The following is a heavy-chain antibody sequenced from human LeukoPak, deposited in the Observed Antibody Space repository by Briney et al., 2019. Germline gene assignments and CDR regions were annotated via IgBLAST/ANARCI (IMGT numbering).Heavy chain of an antibody. CDR2: ISYDGSNK. J-gene: IGHJ4*02. V-gene: IGHV3-30*03. CDR1: GFTFSSYG. D-gene: IGHD6-13*01. CDR3: ARGIVAAGNIDF. Sequence: GGSLRLSCAASGFTFSSYGMHWVRQAPGKGLEWVAVISYDGSNKYYADSVKGRFTISRDNSKNTLYLQMNSLRAEDTAVYYCARGIVAAGNIDFWGQGTLVTVSS.